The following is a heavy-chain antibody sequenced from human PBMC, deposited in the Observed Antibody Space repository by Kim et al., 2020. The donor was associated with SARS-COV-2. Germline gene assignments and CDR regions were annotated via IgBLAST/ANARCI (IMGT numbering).Heavy chain of an antibody. CDR3: ARDEAPLYYYYGMDV. Sequence: GGSLRLSCAASGFTFSSYEMNWVRQAPGKGLEWVSYISSSGSTIYYADSVKGRFTISRDNAKNSLYLQMNSLRAEDTAVYYCARDEAPLYYYYGMDVWGQGTTVTVSS. CDR2: ISSSGSTI. V-gene: IGHV3-48*03. CDR1: GFTFSSYE. J-gene: IGHJ6*02.